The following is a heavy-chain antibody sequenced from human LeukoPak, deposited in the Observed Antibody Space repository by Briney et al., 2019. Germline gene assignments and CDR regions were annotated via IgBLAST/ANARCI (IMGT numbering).Heavy chain of an antibody. V-gene: IGHV3-33*07. CDR3: AQGHYVGNSEFLDN. CDR1: GFSFSSYG. Sequence: QPGRSLRLSCAASGFSFSSYGMYWVRQAPGKGLEWVALIYNDGSLPNYLDSVRGRFTISRDNSKNTLYLQMDSLRVEDAGVYYCAQGHYVGNSEFLDNWGQGSLVIVSS. D-gene: IGHD4-23*01. CDR2: IYNDGSLP. J-gene: IGHJ4*02.